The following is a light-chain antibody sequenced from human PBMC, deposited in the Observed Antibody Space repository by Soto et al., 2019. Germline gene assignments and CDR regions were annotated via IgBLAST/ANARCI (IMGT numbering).Light chain of an antibody. V-gene: IGKV1-39*01. Sequence: DIQMTQSPSSLSASVGDGVTITCRASQSISSYVSWYQQKPGKAPKLLIYAASRLESGVPSRFSGSISGTDFTLTISSLQPEDFATYYCQQSYSRMTFGQGTKVDIK. J-gene: IGKJ1*01. CDR1: QSISSY. CDR2: AAS. CDR3: QQSYSRMT.